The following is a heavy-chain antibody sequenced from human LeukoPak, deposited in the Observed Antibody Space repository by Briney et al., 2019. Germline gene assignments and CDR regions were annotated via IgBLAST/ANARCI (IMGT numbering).Heavy chain of an antibody. CDR1: GFTFSNYA. Sequence: PGGSLRLSCAASGFTFSNYAMTWVRQAPGKGLEWVSFISDSGGTTYYTDSVKGRFTISRDNSKNTLYLQVNSLRAEDTAVYYCAKDRRGTYFGTMDIWGQGTTVTVSS. D-gene: IGHD1-26*01. CDR3: AKDRRGTYFGTMDI. V-gene: IGHV3-23*01. CDR2: ISDSGGTT. J-gene: IGHJ6*02.